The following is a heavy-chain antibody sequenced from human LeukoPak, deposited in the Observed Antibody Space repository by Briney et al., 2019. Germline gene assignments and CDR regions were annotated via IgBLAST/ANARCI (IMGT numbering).Heavy chain of an antibody. CDR3: TREVRKQWLGAFDI. J-gene: IGHJ3*02. CDR2: INSDGSST. CDR1: EFIFSNYW. Sequence: GGSLRLSCAASEFIFSNYWMYWVRQVPGKGLVWVSRINSDGSSTSYADSVKGRFTISRDNAKNTLYLQMNSLRPEDTALYYCTREVRKQWLGAFDIWGQGTMVTVSS. D-gene: IGHD6-19*01. V-gene: IGHV3-74*01.